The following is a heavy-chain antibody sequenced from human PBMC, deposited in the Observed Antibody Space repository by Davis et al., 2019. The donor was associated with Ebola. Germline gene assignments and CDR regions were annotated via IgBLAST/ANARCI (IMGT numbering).Heavy chain of an antibody. CDR1: GINFRSYS. CDR2: ISSSSSYI. V-gene: IGHV3-21*06. J-gene: IGHJ6*02. CDR3: ARDTTRTTDDPYYSGMDV. Sequence: GGSLRLSCAAAGINFRSYSMNWVRQAPGKGLEWVSCISSSSSYIYYSDSVKGRFTISRDDAKNSVYLQMNSLGAEDTAVYYCARDTTRTTDDPYYSGMDVWGQGTTVIVSS. D-gene: IGHD1-1*01.